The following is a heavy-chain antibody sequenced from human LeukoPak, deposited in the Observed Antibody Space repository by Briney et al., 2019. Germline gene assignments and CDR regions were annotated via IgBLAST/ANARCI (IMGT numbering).Heavy chain of an antibody. Sequence: ASVKVSCKASRYTFTSYDINWVRQATGQGLEWMGWMNPNSGNTGYAQKFQGRVTMTRNTSISTAYMELSSLRSEDTAVYYCTLAPSGYYYMDVWGKGTTVTVSS. D-gene: IGHD3-10*01. J-gene: IGHJ6*03. V-gene: IGHV1-8*01. CDR3: TLAPSGYYYMDV. CDR2: MNPNSGNT. CDR1: RYTFTSYD.